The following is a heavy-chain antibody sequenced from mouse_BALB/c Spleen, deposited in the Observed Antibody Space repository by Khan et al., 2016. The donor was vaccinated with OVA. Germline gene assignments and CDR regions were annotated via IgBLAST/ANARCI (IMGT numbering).Heavy chain of an antibody. CDR1: GYTFTDYN. D-gene: IGHD1-2*01. Sequence: VQLKESGPELVKPGASVKISCKASGYTFTDYNMDWVKQTHGKSLEWVGYIYPNNGGTGYNQKFKTKATLTVDKSSSAAYMELRSLTSEDSAVYYCARSGYGSFAYGGQGTLVTVSA. CDR2: IYPNNGGT. CDR3: ARSGYGSFAY. J-gene: IGHJ3*01. V-gene: IGHV1S29*02.